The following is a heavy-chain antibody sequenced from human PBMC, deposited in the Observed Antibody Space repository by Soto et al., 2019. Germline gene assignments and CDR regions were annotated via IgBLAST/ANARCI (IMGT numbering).Heavy chain of an antibody. V-gene: IGHV3-23*01. Sequence: VQLLESGGGLVQPGGSLRLSCVASGFTFTTYGMNWVRQAPGKGLELVSGISASGDSTFNADSVKGRFTIPRDNSKNTLDPKMDSLRAEDTAGYYCAIDLLKSLVVGHDAFDIWGQGKMLTVSS. CDR3: AIDLLKSLVVGHDAFDI. CDR1: GFTFTTYG. D-gene: IGHD6-19*01. CDR2: ISASGDST. J-gene: IGHJ3*02.